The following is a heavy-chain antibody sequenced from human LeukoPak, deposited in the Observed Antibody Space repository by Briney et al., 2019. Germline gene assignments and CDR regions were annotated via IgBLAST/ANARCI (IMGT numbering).Heavy chain of an antibody. CDR3: ARGIDYGDEFDY. V-gene: IGHV4-39*07. J-gene: IGHJ4*02. CDR1: GGSISSSSYY. Sequence: SETLSLTCTVSGGSISSSSYYWGWIRQPPGKGLEWIGSIYYSGSTYYNPSLKSRVTMSVDTSKNQFSLKLSSVTAADTAVYYCARGIDYGDEFDYWGQGTLVTVSS. CDR2: IYYSGST. D-gene: IGHD4-17*01.